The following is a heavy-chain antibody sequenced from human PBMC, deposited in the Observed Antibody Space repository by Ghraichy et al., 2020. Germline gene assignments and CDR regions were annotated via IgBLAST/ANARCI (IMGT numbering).Heavy chain of an antibody. CDR2: IYPGDSDT. CDR1: GYSFTSYW. J-gene: IGHJ6*03. V-gene: IGHV5-51*01. D-gene: IGHD2-15*01. CDR3: ARQVRGYCSGGSCYSGSRGRRVVFDYYYYYMDV. Sequence: GESLNISCKGSGYSFTSYWIGWVRQMPGKGLEWMGIIYPGDSDTRYSPSFQGQVTISADKSISTAYLQWSSLKASDTAMYYCARQVRGYCSGGSCYSGSRGRRVVFDYYYYYMDVWGKGTTVTVSS.